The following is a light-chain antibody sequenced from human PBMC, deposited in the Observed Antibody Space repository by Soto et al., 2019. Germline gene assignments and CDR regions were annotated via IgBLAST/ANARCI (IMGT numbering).Light chain of an antibody. J-gene: IGKJ4*01. CDR1: QSVLYSSNNKNY. V-gene: IGKV4-1*01. Sequence: DVVMSQSPDSLAVSLGERATINCKSSQSVLYSSNNKNYLAWYLQKPGQPPKLLIYWASTRESGVPDRFSGSGSGTDFTLTISSLQAEDVAVYYCQQYYSTPITFGGGTKVEIK. CDR3: QQYYSTPIT. CDR2: WAS.